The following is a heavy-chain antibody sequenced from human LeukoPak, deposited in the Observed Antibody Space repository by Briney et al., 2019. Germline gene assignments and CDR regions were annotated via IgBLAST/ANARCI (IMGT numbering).Heavy chain of an antibody. D-gene: IGHD3-22*01. V-gene: IGHV3-13*01. Sequence: GGSLRLSCAASGFTFSSYDMHWVRQATGKGLEWVSAIGTAGDTYYPGSVKGRFTISRENAKNSLYLQMNSLRAGDTAVYYCARVKRYYYDSSGYYDYWDQGTLVTVSS. CDR3: ARVKRYYYDSSGYYDY. J-gene: IGHJ4*02. CDR2: IGTAGDT. CDR1: GFTFSSYD.